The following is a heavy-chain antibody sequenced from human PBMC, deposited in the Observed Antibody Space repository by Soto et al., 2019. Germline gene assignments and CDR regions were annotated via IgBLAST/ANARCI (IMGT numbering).Heavy chain of an antibody. Sequence: SETLSLTCSASGDSISSIDYYWTWIRQHPEKGLEWIGNIYFSGNTYYSPSLKSRVTISVDTSKNQFSLKLSSVTAADTAVYYCARGAGPPRLRYFDWYFGYWGQGTLVTVSS. CDR3: ARGAGPPRLRYFDWYFGY. D-gene: IGHD3-9*01. J-gene: IGHJ4*02. V-gene: IGHV4-31*03. CDR1: GDSISSIDYY. CDR2: IYFSGNT.